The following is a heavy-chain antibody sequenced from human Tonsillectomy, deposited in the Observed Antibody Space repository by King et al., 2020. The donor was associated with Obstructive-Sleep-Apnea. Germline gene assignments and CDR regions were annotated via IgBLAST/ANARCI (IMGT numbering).Heavy chain of an antibody. Sequence: VQLQQWGAGLLKPSETLSLTCAVYGGSFSGYYWSWIRQPPGKGLEWIGEINHSGSTNYNPSLKSRVTISVDTSKNQFSLKLNSVTAADTAVHYCAREGIVGATVAFDYWGQGTLVTVSS. J-gene: IGHJ4*02. D-gene: IGHD1-26*01. CDR3: AREGIVGATVAFDY. CDR1: GGSFSGYY. V-gene: IGHV4-34*01. CDR2: INHSGST.